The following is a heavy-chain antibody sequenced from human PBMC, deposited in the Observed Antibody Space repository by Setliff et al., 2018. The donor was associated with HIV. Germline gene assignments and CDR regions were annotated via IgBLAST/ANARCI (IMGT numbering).Heavy chain of an antibody. CDR2: INTYTGNP. CDR1: GYTFTSYG. V-gene: IGHV7-4-1*02. J-gene: IGHJ3*02. CDR3: AVDRHAFDI. D-gene: IGHD5-12*01. Sequence: ASVKVSCKASGYTFTSYGMSWVRQAPGQGLEWMGWINTYTGNPTYAQGFTGRFVFPLDPSVNTAYLQINSLTPDDGGVYYCAVDRHAFDIWGQGTVVTVSS.